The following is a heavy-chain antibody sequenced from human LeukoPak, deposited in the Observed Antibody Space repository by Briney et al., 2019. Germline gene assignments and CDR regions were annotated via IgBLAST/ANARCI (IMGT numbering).Heavy chain of an antibody. CDR1: GFTFSSYS. CDR3: ARDKIQEYQLLSPFNY. Sequence: GGSLRLSCAAPGFTFSSYSMNWVRQAPGKGLKWVSSISSSSSYIYYADSVKGRFTISRDNAKNSLYLQMNSLRAEDTAVYYCARDKIQEYQLLSPFNYWGQGTLVTVSS. CDR2: ISSSSSYI. V-gene: IGHV3-21*01. D-gene: IGHD2-2*01. J-gene: IGHJ4*02.